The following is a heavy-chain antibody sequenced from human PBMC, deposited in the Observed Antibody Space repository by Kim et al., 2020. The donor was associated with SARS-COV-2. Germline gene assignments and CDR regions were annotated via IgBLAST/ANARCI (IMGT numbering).Heavy chain of an antibody. CDR3: ARVISGGDWFDP. J-gene: IGHJ5*02. D-gene: IGHD3-16*02. Sequence: RYSPSFQVEVTISADKSISTAYLQWSSLKASDTAMYYCARVISGGDWFDPWGQGTLVTVSS. V-gene: IGHV5-51*01.